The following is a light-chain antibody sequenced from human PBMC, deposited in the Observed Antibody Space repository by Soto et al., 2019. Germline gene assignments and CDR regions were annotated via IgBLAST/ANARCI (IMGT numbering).Light chain of an antibody. CDR3: QVWDSSSDHWV. V-gene: IGLV3-21*04. Sequence: SYELTQSPSVLVAPGQTARIPCGGNNIGSESVHWYQQKPGQAPVLVIYYDSDRPSGIPERFSGSNSGNTATLTISRVEAGDEADYYCQVWDSSSDHWVFGGGTQLTVL. CDR1: NIGSES. J-gene: IGLJ3*02. CDR2: YDS.